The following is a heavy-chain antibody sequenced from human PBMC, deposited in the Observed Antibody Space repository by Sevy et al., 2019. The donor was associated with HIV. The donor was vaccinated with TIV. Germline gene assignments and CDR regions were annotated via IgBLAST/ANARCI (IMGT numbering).Heavy chain of an antibody. D-gene: IGHD6-19*01. CDR2: IYYSGNT. CDR1: GGSISGGGYY. CDR3: ARGRDSSLYRFDY. J-gene: IGHJ4*02. Sequence: SETLSLTCAVSGGSISGGGYYWSWIRQHPGKGLEWIGYIYYSGNTNYNPSLKSRVTISVDTSKNQFSLKLSSVTAADTAVYYCARGRDSSLYRFDYWGQGTLVTVSS. V-gene: IGHV4-31*11.